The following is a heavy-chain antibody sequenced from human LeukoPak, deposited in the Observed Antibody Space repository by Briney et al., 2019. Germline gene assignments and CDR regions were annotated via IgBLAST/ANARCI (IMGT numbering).Heavy chain of an antibody. J-gene: IGHJ1*01. CDR3: AKACGATITYRGYFQH. CDR1: GFTFDDYA. V-gene: IGHV3-9*03. Sequence: PGGSLRLSCAAPGFTFDDYAMHWVRQAPGKGLEWVSGLSWNSGSIGYADSVKGRFTLSRDNAKNSLYLPMHSLRDEDIALYYSAKACGATITYRGYFQHWGQGTLVTVSS. CDR2: LSWNSGSI. D-gene: IGHD1-26*01.